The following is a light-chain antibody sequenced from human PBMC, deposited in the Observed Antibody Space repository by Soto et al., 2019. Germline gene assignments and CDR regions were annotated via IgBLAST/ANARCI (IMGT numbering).Light chain of an antibody. CDR3: SSYASSSTVV. Sequence: QSALTQPASVSGSPGQSITISCTGTSSDVGGYNYVSWYQQHPGKAPKLMIYDVSNRPSGVSNRFSGSKSGNTASLTISGLHAEDEADYYCSSYASSSTVVFGGGTKLTLL. CDR1: SSDVGGYNY. V-gene: IGLV2-14*01. CDR2: DVS. J-gene: IGLJ2*01.